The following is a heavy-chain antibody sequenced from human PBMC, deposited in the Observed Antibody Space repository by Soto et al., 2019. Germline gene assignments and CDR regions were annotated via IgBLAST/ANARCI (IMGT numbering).Heavy chain of an antibody. J-gene: IGHJ5*02. CDR2: IIPIFGTA. D-gene: IGHD2-15*01. CDR1: GGTFSSYA. CDR3: ARAYCSGGSCYRELFHNWFDP. Sequence: SVKVSCKASGGTFSSYAISWVRQAPGQGLEWMGGIIPIFGTANYAQKFQGRVTITADESTSTAHMELSSLRSEDTAVYYCARAYCSGGSCYRELFHNWFDPWGQGTLVTVSS. V-gene: IGHV1-69*13.